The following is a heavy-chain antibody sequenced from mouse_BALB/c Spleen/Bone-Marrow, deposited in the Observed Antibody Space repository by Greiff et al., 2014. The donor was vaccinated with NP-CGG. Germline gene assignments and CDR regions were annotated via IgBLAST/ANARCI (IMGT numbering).Heavy chain of an antibody. D-gene: IGHD2-14*01. CDR2: ILPGSGTT. CDR1: GYTFSSYW. V-gene: IGHV1-9*01. J-gene: IGHJ4*01. Sequence: QVQLKESGAELMKPGTSVKISCKATGYTFSSYWIEWVKQRPEHGLEWIGEILPGSGTTNYNENFKGKATFTADTSSNTAYMQLSSLTSEDSAVYYCARDYRYDGAMDYWGQGTSVTVSS. CDR3: ARDYRYDGAMDY.